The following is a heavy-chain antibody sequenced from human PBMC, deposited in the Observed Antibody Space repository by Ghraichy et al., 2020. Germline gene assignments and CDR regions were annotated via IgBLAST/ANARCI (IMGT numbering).Heavy chain of an antibody. V-gene: IGHV1-24*01. J-gene: IGHJ6*02. D-gene: IGHD6-19*01. CDR1: GYTLTELS. CDR3: ATSVGADPGEQWLQTLPYYGMDV. Sequence: ASVKVSCKVSGYTLTELSMHWVRQAPGKGLEWMGGFDPEDGETIYAQKFQGRVTMTEDTSTDTAYMELSSLRSEDTAVYYCATSVGADPGEQWLQTLPYYGMDVWGQGTTVTVSS. CDR2: FDPEDGET.